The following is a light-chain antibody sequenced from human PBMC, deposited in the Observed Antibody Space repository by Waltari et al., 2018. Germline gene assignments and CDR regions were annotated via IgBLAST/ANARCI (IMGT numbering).Light chain of an antibody. CDR1: HSVSSN. Sequence: EIVVTQSPATLSVSPGETATLSCRASHSVSSNLAWYQKKPGQAPRLHIYDASTRATSIPAKFRGSGSGTEFTLTISSLQSEDFAVYYCQQYNRWPPITFGHGTRLEI. CDR2: DAS. V-gene: IGKV3-15*01. J-gene: IGKJ5*01. CDR3: QQYNRWPPIT.